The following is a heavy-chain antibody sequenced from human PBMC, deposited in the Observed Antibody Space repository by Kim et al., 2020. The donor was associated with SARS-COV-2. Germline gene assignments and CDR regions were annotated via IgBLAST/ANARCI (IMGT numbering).Heavy chain of an antibody. CDR2: INHSGST. J-gene: IGHJ4*02. CDR3: ARTCLVPALIDY. CDR1: GGSFSGYY. V-gene: IGHV4-34*01. Sequence: SETLSLTCAVYGGSFSGYYWSWIRQPPGKGLEWIGEINHSGSTNYNPSLKSRVTISVDTSKNQFSLKLSSVTAADTAVYYCARTCLVPALIDYWGQGTLVTVSS. D-gene: IGHD2-2*01.